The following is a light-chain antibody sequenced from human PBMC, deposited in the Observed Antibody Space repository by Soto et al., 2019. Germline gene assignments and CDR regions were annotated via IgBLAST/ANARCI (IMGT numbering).Light chain of an antibody. CDR1: SSDVGAYNY. J-gene: IGLJ1*01. CDR2: EVN. V-gene: IGLV2-8*01. Sequence: QSALTQPPSASGSPGQSVTISCTGTSSDVGAYNYVSWYQQHPGKAPKLMISEVNKRPSGVPDRFSGSKSGNTASLTVSGLQSEDEADYYCSSYGGPNNSNYVFGTGTKLTVL. CDR3: SSYGGPNNSNYV.